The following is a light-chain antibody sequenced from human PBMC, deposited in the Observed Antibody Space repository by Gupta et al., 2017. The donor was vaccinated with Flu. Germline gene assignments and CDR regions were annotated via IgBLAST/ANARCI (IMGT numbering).Light chain of an antibody. J-gene: IGLJ2*01. V-gene: IGLV2-14*01. CDR1: SRDFDPYNY. CDR2: EVS. Sequence: ISCSGASRDFDPYNYVSLYQQHPSKAPKLILYEVSNRPSGVSHRFSGSTSGDTASLTISGLQGEDEAAYYCSSDTSNSAVIFGGGTKLTVL. CDR3: SSDTSNSAVI.